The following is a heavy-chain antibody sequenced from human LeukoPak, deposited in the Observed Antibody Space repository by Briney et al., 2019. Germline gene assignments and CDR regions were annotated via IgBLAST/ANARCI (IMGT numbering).Heavy chain of an antibody. J-gene: IGHJ4*02. V-gene: IGHV1-2*02. CDR3: ARSYDSSGYFDY. Sequence: ASVKVSCKASGYTFTGYYTHWVRQAPGQGLEWMGWINPNSGGTNYAQKFQGRVTMTKDTSITTASMELGRLRSAETAVYYCARSYDSSGYFDYWGQGTLVTVSS. CDR1: GYTFTGYY. CDR2: INPNSGGT. D-gene: IGHD3-22*01.